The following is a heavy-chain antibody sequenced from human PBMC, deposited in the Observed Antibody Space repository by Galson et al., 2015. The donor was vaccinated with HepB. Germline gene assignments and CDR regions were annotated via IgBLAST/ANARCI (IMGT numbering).Heavy chain of an antibody. J-gene: IGHJ4*02. CDR2: ISYDGTNK. CDR1: GFPFSTYA. D-gene: IGHD3-22*01. V-gene: IGHV3-30*18. Sequence: SLRLSCAISGFPFSTYAMHWVRQAPGKGLECVAVISYDGTNKHYVDSVKGRFTISRDNSKNTLYLQMDRLRTDDTAVYYCAKSYDTSGYPVDYWGQGTLVTVSS. CDR3: AKSYDTSGYPVDY.